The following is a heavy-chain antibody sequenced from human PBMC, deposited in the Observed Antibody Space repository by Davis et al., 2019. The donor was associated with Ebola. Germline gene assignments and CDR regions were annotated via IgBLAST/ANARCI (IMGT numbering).Heavy chain of an antibody. CDR2: ISSSSAYI. J-gene: IGHJ5*02. D-gene: IGHD3-16*01. Sequence: LSLTCAASGFTFSRYTMNWVRQVPGKGLEWISSISSSSAYIYDIDSVKGRFTISRDNAKNSLYLQMNSLRAEDTAVYYCARDLSYVEQWLWFDPWGQGTLVTVSS. CDR3: ARDLSYVEQWLWFDP. V-gene: IGHV3-21*01. CDR1: GFTFSRYT.